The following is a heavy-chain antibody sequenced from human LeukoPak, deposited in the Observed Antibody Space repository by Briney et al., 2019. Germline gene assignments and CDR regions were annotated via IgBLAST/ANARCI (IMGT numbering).Heavy chain of an antibody. J-gene: IGHJ4*01. V-gene: IGHV3-23*01. CDR3: AEVESSYCRI. Sequence: GGSLRLSCAASGLTFSSSAMGWVRQAPGKGLEWVSTISGSGSGTYYADSVKGRFTISRDNSKNTLYLQMSSLRAEDTAIYYCAEVESSYCRIWGQGTLVTVSS. D-gene: IGHD3-10*01. CDR2: ISGSGSGT. CDR1: GLTFSSSA.